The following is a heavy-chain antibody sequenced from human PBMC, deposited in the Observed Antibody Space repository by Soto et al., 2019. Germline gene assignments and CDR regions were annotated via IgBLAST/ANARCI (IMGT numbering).Heavy chain of an antibody. V-gene: IGHV4-61*01. CDR2: IYSGGST. CDR1: GGFVNSDTHS. Sequence: ETLALTCTVSGGFVNSDTHSWSWIRQTPGKRLEWIGFIYSGGSTKNPSLRSRVTMSVDTSKNQFSLKLRSVIVADTAVYHCARFVRSCSATTCHTRADVRGQGSTVT. D-gene: IGHD2-2*01. J-gene: IGHJ6*02. CDR3: ARFVRSCSATTCHTRADV.